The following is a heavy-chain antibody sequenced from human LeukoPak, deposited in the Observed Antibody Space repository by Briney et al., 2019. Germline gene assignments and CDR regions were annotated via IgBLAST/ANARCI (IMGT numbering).Heavy chain of an antibody. Sequence: SVKVSCKASGGTFSSYAISWVRQAPGQGLEWMGGIIPIFGTANYAQKFQGRVTITADKSTGTAYMELSSLRSEDTAVYYCAIEDIVVVPAARFFDYWGQGTLVTVSS. V-gene: IGHV1-69*06. CDR2: IIPIFGTA. J-gene: IGHJ4*02. D-gene: IGHD2-2*01. CDR1: GGTFSSYA. CDR3: AIEDIVVVPAARFFDY.